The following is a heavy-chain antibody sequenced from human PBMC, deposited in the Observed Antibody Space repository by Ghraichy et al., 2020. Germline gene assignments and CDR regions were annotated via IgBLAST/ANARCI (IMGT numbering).Heavy chain of an antibody. V-gene: IGHV3-48*02. CDR2: ITSRGRSI. Sequence: LSLTCVGSGFTLSGYGMNWVRQSPGKGLEWVSYITSRGRSIFYADSVKGRFTISRDNAQNSLYLQMNSLRDEDTATYYCARASAVVRFYYYAGMDVWGQGTTVTVSS. CDR1: GFTLSGYG. CDR3: ARASAVVRFYYYAGMDV. J-gene: IGHJ6*02. D-gene: IGHD2-15*01.